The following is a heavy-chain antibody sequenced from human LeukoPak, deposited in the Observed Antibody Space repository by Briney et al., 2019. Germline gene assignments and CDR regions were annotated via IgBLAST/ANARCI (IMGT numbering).Heavy chain of an antibody. D-gene: IGHD6-19*01. J-gene: IGHJ4*02. V-gene: IGHV3-30*04. CDR3: ARGAYSSGWTTFDY. Sequence: GGSLRLSCAASGFTFRSYAMHWVRQTPGKGLVWVALISYDGSIKSYADSVKGRFTISRDNSKNTLYVQVNSLRTGDTAVYYCARGAYSSGWTTFDYWGQGILVTVSS. CDR2: ISYDGSIK. CDR1: GFTFRSYA.